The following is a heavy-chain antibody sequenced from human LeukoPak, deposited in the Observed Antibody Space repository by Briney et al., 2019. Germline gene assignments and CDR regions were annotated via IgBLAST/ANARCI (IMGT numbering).Heavy chain of an antibody. Sequence: PSENLSLTCAVYGGSFSGYYWSWIRQPPGKGLEWIGEINHSGSTNYNPSLKSRVTISVDTSKNQFSLKLSSVTAADTAVYYCASNYGDYRAVNTYNWFDPWGQGTLVTVSS. CDR1: GGSFSGYY. CDR3: ASNYGDYRAVNTYNWFDP. V-gene: IGHV4-34*01. J-gene: IGHJ5*02. D-gene: IGHD4-17*01. CDR2: INHSGST.